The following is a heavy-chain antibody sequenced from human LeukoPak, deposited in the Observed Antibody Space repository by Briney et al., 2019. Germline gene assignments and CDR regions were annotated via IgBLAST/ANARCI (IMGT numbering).Heavy chain of an antibody. V-gene: IGHV3-11*04. CDR1: GFTFSDYY. CDR3: TTDQKWLRLALGY. J-gene: IGHJ4*02. CDR2: ISSSGSTI. D-gene: IGHD5-12*01. Sequence: GGSLRLSCAASGFTFSDYYMSWIRQAPGKGLEWVSYISSSGSTIYYADSVKGRFTISRDNAKNSLYLQMNSLRAEDTAVYYCTTDQKWLRLALGYWGQGTLVTVSS.